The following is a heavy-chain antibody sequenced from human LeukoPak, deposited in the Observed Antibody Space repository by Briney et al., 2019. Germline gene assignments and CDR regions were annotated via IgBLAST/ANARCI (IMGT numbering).Heavy chain of an antibody. V-gene: IGHV1-2*02. CDR2: INPNSGGT. CDR1: GYTFTGYY. CDR3: ARVPAAIGNNWFDP. Sequence: ASVKVSCKTSGYTFTGYYMHWVRQAPGQGLEWTGWINPNSGGTNYAQKFQGRVTMTRDTSIYTAYMELSRLTSDDTAVYYCARVPAAIGNNWFDPWGQGALVTVSS. J-gene: IGHJ5*02. D-gene: IGHD2-2*02.